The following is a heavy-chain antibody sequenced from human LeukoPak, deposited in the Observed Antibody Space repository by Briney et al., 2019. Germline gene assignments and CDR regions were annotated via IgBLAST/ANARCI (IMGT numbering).Heavy chain of an antibody. CDR2: INSDGSST. CDR1: GFTFSSYW. Sequence: GGSLRLSCAASGFTFSSYWMHWVRQAPGKGLVWVSRINSDGSSTSYADSVKGRFTISRDNAKNSLYLQMNSLRAEDTAVYYCARVRGYSGYDGGYYFDYWGQGTLVTVSS. D-gene: IGHD5-12*01. CDR3: ARVRGYSGYDGGYYFDY. J-gene: IGHJ4*02. V-gene: IGHV3-74*01.